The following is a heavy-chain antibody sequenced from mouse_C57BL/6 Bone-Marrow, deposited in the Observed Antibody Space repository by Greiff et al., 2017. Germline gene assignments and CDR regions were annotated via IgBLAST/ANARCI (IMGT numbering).Heavy chain of an antibody. CDR2: INTYNGGT. CDR3: ARKGLAYYSNPYWYCDV. D-gene: IGHD2-5*01. J-gene: IGHJ1*03. Sequence: EVHLVESGPVLVKPGASVKMSCKASGYTFTDYYMNWVKQSHGKSLEWIGVINTYNGGTSYNQKFKGKATLTVDKSSSTAYMELNSLTSEDSAVYYCARKGLAYYSNPYWYCDVWGTGTTVTVSS. V-gene: IGHV1-19*01. CDR1: GYTFTDYY.